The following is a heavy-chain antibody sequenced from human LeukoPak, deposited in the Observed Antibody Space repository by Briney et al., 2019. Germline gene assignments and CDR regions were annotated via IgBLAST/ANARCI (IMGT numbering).Heavy chain of an antibody. J-gene: IGHJ4*02. Sequence: GGSLRLSCAASGFTFRSYWMHWVRQAPGKGLVWGSRINSDGSTTSYADSVKGRFTISRDNAKNTLYLQMNSLRAEDTAVYYCAKLIGSTGSYSYYFDYWGQGTLVTVSS. CDR2: INSDGSTT. CDR3: AKLIGSTGSYSYYFDY. V-gene: IGHV3-74*01. D-gene: IGHD1-26*01. CDR1: GFTFRSYW.